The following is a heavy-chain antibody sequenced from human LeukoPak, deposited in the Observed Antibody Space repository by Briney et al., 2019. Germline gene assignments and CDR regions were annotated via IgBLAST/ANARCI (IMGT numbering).Heavy chain of an antibody. CDR3: ARDRNSGSSLDI. J-gene: IGHJ3*02. V-gene: IGHV1-2*02. D-gene: IGHD6-6*01. CDR1: GYTFTGYY. Sequence: PGASVTVSCKASGYTFTGYYIHWVRQAPGQGLEWMGWIYPYSGDTNYAQNFQGRVTMTRDTSISTAYMELSSLKSDDTAVYYCARDRNSGSSLDIWGQGTMLTVSS. CDR2: IYPYSGDT.